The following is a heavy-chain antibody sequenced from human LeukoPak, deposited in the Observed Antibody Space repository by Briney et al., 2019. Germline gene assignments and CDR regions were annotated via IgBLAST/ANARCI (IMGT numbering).Heavy chain of an antibody. CDR1: GYTFKNYD. Sequence: GASVKVSYKAPGYTFKNYDINWVRQATGHGLEWMGWMNPNSGNTGFAQKFQDRVSMTRDTSINTAYMELTSLRSGDTAVYYCARATPGGLHGYSFDYWGQGTVVTVYS. V-gene: IGHV1-8*02. J-gene: IGHJ4*02. CDR2: MNPNSGNT. CDR3: ARATPGGLHGYSFDY. D-gene: IGHD5-24*01.